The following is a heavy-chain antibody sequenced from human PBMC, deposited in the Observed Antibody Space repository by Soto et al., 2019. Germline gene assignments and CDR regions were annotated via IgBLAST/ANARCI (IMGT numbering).Heavy chain of an antibody. J-gene: IGHJ4*02. V-gene: IGHV1-8*01. CDR2: MNPNSGNT. CDR1: GYTFTSYD. CDR3: ARGPRYSYPEYYFDY. D-gene: IGHD5-18*01. Sequence: ASVKVSCKASGYTFTSYDINWVRQATGQGLEWMGWMNPNSGNTGYAQKFQGRVTMTRNTSISTAYMELSRLRSEDTAVYYCARGPRYSYPEYYFDYWGQGTLVTVSS.